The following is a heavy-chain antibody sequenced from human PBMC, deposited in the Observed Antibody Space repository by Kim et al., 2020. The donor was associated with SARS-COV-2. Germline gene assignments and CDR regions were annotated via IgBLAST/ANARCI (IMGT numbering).Heavy chain of an antibody. D-gene: IGHD6-13*01. CDR2: INPNSGGT. V-gene: IGHV1-2*02. CDR1: GYTFTGYY. CDR3: ARDQYGQQLVFGYYYYGMDV. Sequence: ASVKVSCKASGYTFTGYYMHWVRQAPGQGLEWMGWINPNSGGTNYAQKFQGRVTMTRDTSISTAYMELSRLRSDDTAVYYCARDQYGQQLVFGYYYYGMDVWGQGTTVTVSS. J-gene: IGHJ6*02.